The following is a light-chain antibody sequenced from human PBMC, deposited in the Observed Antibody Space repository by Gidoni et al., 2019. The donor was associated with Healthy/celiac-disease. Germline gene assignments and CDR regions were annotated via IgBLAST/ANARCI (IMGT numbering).Light chain of an antibody. CDR1: QSDSSSY. V-gene: IGKV3-20*01. CDR3: QQYGSSPLT. CDR2: GAS. J-gene: IGKJ4*01. Sequence: EIVLTQSPGTLSLSPGERATLSCRASQSDSSSYLAWYQQKPGQAPRLLIYGASSRATGIPDRFIGSGSGTDFTLTIIRLEPEDFAVYYCQQYGSSPLTFGGGTKVEIK.